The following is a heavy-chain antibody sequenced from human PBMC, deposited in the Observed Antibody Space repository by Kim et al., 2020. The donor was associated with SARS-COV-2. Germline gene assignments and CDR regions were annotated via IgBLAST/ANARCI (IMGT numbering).Heavy chain of an antibody. CDR1: GFTFSSYW. Sequence: GGSLRLSCAASGFTFSSYWMSWVRQAPGKGLEWVANIKQDGSEKYYVDSVKGRFTISRDNAKNSLYLQMNSLRAEDTAVYYCARDPSSGWYGPFDYWGQGTLVTVSS. V-gene: IGHV3-7*01. CDR3: ARDPSSGWYGPFDY. D-gene: IGHD6-19*01. J-gene: IGHJ4*02. CDR2: IKQDGSEK.